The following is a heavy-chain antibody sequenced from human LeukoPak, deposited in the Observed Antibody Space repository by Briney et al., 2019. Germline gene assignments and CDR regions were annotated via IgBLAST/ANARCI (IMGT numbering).Heavy chain of an antibody. V-gene: IGHV4-59*08. D-gene: IGHD3-22*01. CDR1: GGSISSYY. CDR3: ARPLSISGYYYDAFDI. J-gene: IGHJ3*02. Sequence: SETLSLTCTVSGGSISSYYWGWIRQPPGKGLEWIGYIYYSGSTNYNPSLKSRVTISVDTSKNQFSLKLSSVTAADTAVYYCARPLSISGYYYDAFDIWGQGTMVTVSS. CDR2: IYYSGST.